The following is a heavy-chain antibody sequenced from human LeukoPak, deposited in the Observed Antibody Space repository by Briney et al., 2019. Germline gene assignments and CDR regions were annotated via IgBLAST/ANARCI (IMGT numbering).Heavy chain of an antibody. CDR1: GFTFSIYG. Sequence: GGSLRLSCAASGFTFSIYGIHWVRQAPGKGLEWVAFIRYDGSSKNYADSVKGRFTISRDNSKNTLYLQMNNLRDEDTAVYYCAKDGVDRSVTGDYFDYWGQGILVTVSS. D-gene: IGHD2-21*02. V-gene: IGHV3-30*02. J-gene: IGHJ4*02. CDR3: AKDGVDRSVTGDYFDY. CDR2: IRYDGSSK.